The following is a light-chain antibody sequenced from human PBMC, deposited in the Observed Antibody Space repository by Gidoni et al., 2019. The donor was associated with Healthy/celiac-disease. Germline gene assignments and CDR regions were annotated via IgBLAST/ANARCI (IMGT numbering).Light chain of an antibody. CDR2: DAS. V-gene: IGKV3-11*01. CDR3: QQRSNLPPS. J-gene: IGKJ2*03. CDR1: QSVSSY. Sequence: ATLSCRASQSVSSYLAWYQQKPGQAPRLRIYDASNRATGIPARFSGSGSGTDFTLTISSLEPADFAVYYCQQRSNLPPSFGQGTKLEIK.